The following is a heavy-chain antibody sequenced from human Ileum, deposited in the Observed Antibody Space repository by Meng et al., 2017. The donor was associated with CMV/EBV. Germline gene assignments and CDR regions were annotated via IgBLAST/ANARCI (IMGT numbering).Heavy chain of an antibody. CDR2: IDTDGSGT. J-gene: IGHJ4*02. V-gene: IGHV3-74*01. D-gene: IGHD1-26*01. Sequence: EVQLVGSGGGLVQPGGSLRLSCEASGFIFSNYWMHWVCQTPGKGLVWVARIDTDGSGTSYADSVKGRFTISRDNAKNMVYLQMNSLRVEDTAVYYCTTTFEYWAQGTLVTVSS. CDR1: GFIFSNYW. CDR3: TTTFEY.